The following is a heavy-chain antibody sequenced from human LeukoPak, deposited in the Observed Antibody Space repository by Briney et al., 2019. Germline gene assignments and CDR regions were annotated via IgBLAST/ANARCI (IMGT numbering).Heavy chain of an antibody. J-gene: IGHJ4*02. D-gene: IGHD3-22*01. V-gene: IGHV1-69*06. CDR2: IIPMFGST. Sequence: SVKVSCKASGYTFTFSGITWVRQAPGQGLEWMGGIIPMFGSTNYAQMFQGRVTIIADKSTSTAYMELSSLKSEDTAVYYCARDVLDYYDRSDYVTWGQGTLVTVSS. CDR3: ARDVLDYYDRSDYVT. CDR1: GYTFTFSG.